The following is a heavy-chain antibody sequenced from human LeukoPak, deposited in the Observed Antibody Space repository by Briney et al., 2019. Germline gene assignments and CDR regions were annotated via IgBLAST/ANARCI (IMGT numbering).Heavy chain of an antibody. CDR2: INWNGGST. J-gene: IGHJ3*02. CDR1: GFTFDDYG. V-gene: IGHV3-20*01. D-gene: IGHD6-13*01. CDR3: ASGSGSSSWYSAFDI. Sequence: PGGFLRLSCAASGFTFDDYGMSWVRQAPGKGLEWVSGINWNGGSTGYADSVKGRFTISRDNAKNSLYLQMNSLRAEDTALYHCASGSGSSSWYSAFDIWGQGTMVTVSS.